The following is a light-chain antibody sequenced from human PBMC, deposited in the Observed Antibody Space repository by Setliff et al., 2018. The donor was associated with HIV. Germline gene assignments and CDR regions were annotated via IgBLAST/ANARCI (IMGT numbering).Light chain of an antibody. J-gene: IGLJ1*01. CDR3: CSYAGDTAFYV. Sequence: SVLTQPASVSGSPGQSITISCTGTNSDVGSYNFVSWYQLHPGKAPKLMIYEINNRPSGVSNRFSGSKSGNTASLTISGLQAEDEADYYCCSYAGDTAFYVFGIGTKVTDL. V-gene: IGLV2-23*02. CDR1: NSDVGSYNF. CDR2: EIN.